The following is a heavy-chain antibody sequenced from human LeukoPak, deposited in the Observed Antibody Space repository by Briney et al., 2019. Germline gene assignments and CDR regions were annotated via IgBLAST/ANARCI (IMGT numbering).Heavy chain of an antibody. Sequence: SETLSLTCAVSGGSISSGGYSWSWIRQPPGKGLEWIGYIYHSGSTYYNPSLKSRVTISVDGSKNQFSLKLSSATAADTAVYYCAGVNTYYYDSSGYSTYYFDYWGQGTLVTVSS. CDR3: AGVNTYYYDSSGYSTYYFDY. D-gene: IGHD3-22*01. CDR1: GGSISSGGYS. J-gene: IGHJ4*02. CDR2: IYHSGST. V-gene: IGHV4-30-2*01.